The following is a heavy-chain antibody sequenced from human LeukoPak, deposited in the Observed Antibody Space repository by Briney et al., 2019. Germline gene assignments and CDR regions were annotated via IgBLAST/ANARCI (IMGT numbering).Heavy chain of an antibody. CDR1: GYSFSTYW. J-gene: IGHJ4*02. CDR3: ARRVNSGYYFDY. CDR2: IYPGDSDT. V-gene: IGHV5-51*01. D-gene: IGHD3-22*01. Sequence: GESLKISCKGSGYSFSTYWIGWVRQMPGKGLELMGIIYPGDSDTTYSPPFQGQVTISVDKSISTAYLQWSTLKASDTAIYYCARRVNSGYYFDYWAQGTLVTVSS.